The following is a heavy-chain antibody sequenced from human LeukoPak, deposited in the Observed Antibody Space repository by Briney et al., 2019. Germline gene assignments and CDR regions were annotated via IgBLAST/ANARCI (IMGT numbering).Heavy chain of an antibody. CDR1: GFTFSNAW. Sequence: PGGSLRLSCVASGFTFSNAWMSWVRQAPGKGLEWVGRIKSKTDGGTTDYAAPVKGRFTISRDDSKNTLYLQMNSLKTEDTAVYYCTTEGLLWFGELYRDAFDIWGQGTMVTVSS. V-gene: IGHV3-15*01. D-gene: IGHD3-10*01. CDR3: TTEGLLWFGELYRDAFDI. CDR2: IKSKTDGGTT. J-gene: IGHJ3*02.